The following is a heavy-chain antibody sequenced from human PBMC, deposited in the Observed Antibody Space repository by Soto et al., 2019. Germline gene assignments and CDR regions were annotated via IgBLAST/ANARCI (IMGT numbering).Heavy chain of an antibody. J-gene: IGHJ6*02. Sequence: EVQLLESGGGLVQPGGSLRLSCAASGFTFTTYAMSWVRQAPGKGLEWVSGVSASGGSTYSADSVKGRFTISRDNSKNTVHLQMNSLRAEDTAVYYCAKTIGDCSGGTCYGAYSMDVWGQGITVTVSS. V-gene: IGHV3-23*01. CDR3: AKTIGDCSGGTCYGAYSMDV. D-gene: IGHD2-15*01. CDR1: GFTFTTYA. CDR2: VSASGGST.